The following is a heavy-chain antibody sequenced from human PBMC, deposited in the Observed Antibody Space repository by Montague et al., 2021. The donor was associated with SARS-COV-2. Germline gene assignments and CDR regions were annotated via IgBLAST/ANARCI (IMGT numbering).Heavy chain of an antibody. CDR2: MNHSEST. J-gene: IGHJ6*02. Sequence: SETLSLTCAVYGGSFSGYYCSWIRHPQGKGLELIGEMNHSESTTXNPSLKSQVPISVDTSKNQFSLKLSSVTAADTAVYYYTREGYQVIWSDYYYYGMDVWGQGTTVTVSS. CDR1: GGSFSGYY. CDR3: TREGYQVIWSDYYYYGMDV. V-gene: IGHV4-34*01. D-gene: IGHD2-2*01.